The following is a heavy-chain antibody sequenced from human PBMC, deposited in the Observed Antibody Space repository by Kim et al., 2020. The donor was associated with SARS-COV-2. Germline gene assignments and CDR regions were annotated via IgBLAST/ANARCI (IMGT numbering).Heavy chain of an antibody. V-gene: IGHV3-23*03. CDR2: IYSGGSST. CDR1: GFTFSSYA. J-gene: IGHJ4*02. CDR3: AKGGRDFDYYFDY. Sequence: GGSLRLSCAASGFTFSSYAMSWVRQAPGKGLVWVSVIYSGGSSTYYADSVKGRFTISRDNSKNTLYLQMNSLRAEDTAVYYCAKGGRDFDYYFDYWGQGTLVTVSS.